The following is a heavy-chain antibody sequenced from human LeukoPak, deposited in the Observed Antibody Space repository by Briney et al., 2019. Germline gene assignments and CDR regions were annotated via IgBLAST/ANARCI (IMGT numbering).Heavy chain of an antibody. V-gene: IGHV3-74*01. CDR3: ARGTYGLRIDNWFDP. CDR2: INTNGDSA. Sequence: GGSLRLSCAVSGFKFSSYWMNWVRQVPGKGLMWVAHINTNGDSANYADSVKGRFTISRDNAKNTLYLQMNSLRAEDTAVYYCARGTYGLRIDNWFDPWGQGTLVTVSS. J-gene: IGHJ5*02. CDR1: GFKFSSYW. D-gene: IGHD1-26*01.